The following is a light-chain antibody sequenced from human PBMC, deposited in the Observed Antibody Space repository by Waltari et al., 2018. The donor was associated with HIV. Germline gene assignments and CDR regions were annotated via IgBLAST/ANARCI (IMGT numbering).Light chain of an antibody. CDR3: QQTYRTPNS. CDR1: QNISSY. V-gene: IGKV1-39*01. CDR2: AAS. J-gene: IGKJ2*03. Sequence: DIQMTQSPSSLSASGGDRVSITCRTSQNISSYLNWYQQKPGKAPKLLIYAASGLQGGVPSRFSASVSGTEFTLTIDRLQPEDFATYFCQQTYRTPNSFGQGTKLDIK.